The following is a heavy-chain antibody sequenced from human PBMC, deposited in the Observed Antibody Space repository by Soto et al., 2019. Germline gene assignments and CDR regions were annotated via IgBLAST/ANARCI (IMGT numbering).Heavy chain of an antibody. J-gene: IGHJ6*02. CDR1: GGTFSSDA. CDR3: ARDQVDTSMLTGYYGMDV. Sequence: GASVKVSCKASGGTFSSDAIDWVRQAPGQGLEWMGGIIPNFGTTNYAQKFQGRATITADESTSTVYMELSSLRSEDTAVYYCARDQVDTSMLTGYYGMDVWGQGTTVTVSS. D-gene: IGHD5-18*01. CDR2: IIPNFGTT. V-gene: IGHV1-69*13.